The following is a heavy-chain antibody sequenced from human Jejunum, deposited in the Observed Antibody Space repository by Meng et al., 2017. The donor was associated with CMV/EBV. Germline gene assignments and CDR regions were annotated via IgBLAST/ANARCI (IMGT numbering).Heavy chain of an antibody. CDR1: EYTFPYYY. V-gene: IGHV1-2*02. J-gene: IGHJ4*02. D-gene: IGHD3-16*01. Sequence: KASEYTFPYYYIHWVRQAPGQGLEWMGYINPYTGDTNYPQEFQGRVTMTRDTSTNTAYMELTRLRSDDTALYYCAKDGGSFLDYYFDYWGQGTLVTVSS. CDR2: INPYTGDT. CDR3: AKDGGSFLDYYFDY.